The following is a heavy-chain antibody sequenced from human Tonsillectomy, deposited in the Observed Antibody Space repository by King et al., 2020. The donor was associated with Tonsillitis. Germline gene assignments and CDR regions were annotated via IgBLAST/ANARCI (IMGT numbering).Heavy chain of an antibody. J-gene: IGHJ4*02. D-gene: IGHD4-11*01. Sequence: VQLVESGGGLIQPGGSLRLSCAASGFIVSTNYMSWVRQAPGQGLKWVSVIKSGGGTSYADSVRGRFTISRDTFRNTLSLHMNSLTAEDTAVYYCARVDYSNSFFDSWGQGTLVTVSS. V-gene: IGHV3-53*01. CDR1: GFIVSTNY. CDR3: ARVDYSNSFFDS. CDR2: IKSGGGT.